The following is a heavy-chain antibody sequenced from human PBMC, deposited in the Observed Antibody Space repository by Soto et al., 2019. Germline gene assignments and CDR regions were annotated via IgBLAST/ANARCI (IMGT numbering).Heavy chain of an antibody. CDR1: GFSLTTPGLG. CDR2: VYWHDDK. J-gene: IGHJ4*02. V-gene: IGHV2-5*01. CDR3: VRLMSTDTTGVFDY. Sequence: QITLKHSGPTLVKPTQTLTLTCTVSGFSLTTPGLGVGWIRQPPGKALEWLTLVYWHDDKRYSSSLRDRLTIARDTSNNQVVLSMTNMDPEDSATYYCVRLMSTDTTGVFDYWGQGILVTVSS. D-gene: IGHD1-1*01.